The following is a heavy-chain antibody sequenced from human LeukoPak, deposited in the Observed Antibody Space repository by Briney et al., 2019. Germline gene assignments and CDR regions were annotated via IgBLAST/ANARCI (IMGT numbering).Heavy chain of an antibody. CDR3: AKDVDWNYSFWFDP. CDR2: IWYDGSNK. Sequence: PGGSLRLSCAESGFTFSSYGMHWVRQAPGKGLEWVAVIWYDGSNKYYADSVKGRFTISRDNSKNTLYLQMNSLRAEDTAVYYCAKDVDWNYSFWFDPWGQGTLVTVSS. V-gene: IGHV3-30*02. J-gene: IGHJ5*02. D-gene: IGHD1-7*01. CDR1: GFTFSSYG.